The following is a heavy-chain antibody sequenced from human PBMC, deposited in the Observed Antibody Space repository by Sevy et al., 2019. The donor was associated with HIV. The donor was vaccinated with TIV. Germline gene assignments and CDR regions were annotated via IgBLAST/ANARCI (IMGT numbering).Heavy chain of an antibody. J-gene: IGHJ4*02. CDR2: IYYTGPT. CDR1: GGSISSGGYY. D-gene: IGHD5-18*01. V-gene: IGHV4-31*03. Sequence: SETLSLTCSVSGGSISSGGYYWSWIRQHPGKGLEWLGDIYYTGPTYYNPSLKSRVTISIDTSKNQFSLKLSSVTAADTAVYYCARKLGGYSFGRRTEGSFDYWGQGTLVNVSS. CDR3: ARKLGGYSFGRRTEGSFDY.